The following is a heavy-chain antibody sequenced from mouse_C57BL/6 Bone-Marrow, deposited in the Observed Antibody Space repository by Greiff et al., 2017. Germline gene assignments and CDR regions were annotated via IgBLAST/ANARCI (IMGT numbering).Heavy chain of an antibody. J-gene: IGHJ2*01. CDR3: SRRGVAQGLWYYFDY. D-gene: IGHD1-1*01. Sequence: EVKLVESGGGLVKPGGSLKLSCAASGFTFSSYAMSWVRQTPEKRLEWVATISDGGSYTYYPDNVKGRFTISRDNAKNNLYLQMSHLKSEDTAMYYWSRRGVAQGLWYYFDYWGQGTTLTVSS. V-gene: IGHV5-4*03. CDR1: GFTFSSYA. CDR2: ISDGGSYT.